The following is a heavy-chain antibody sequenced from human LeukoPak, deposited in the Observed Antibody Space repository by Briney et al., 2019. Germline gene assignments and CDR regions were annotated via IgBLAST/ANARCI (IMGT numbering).Heavy chain of an antibody. Sequence: SETLSLTCTVSGCSISSGYYWGWIRQPPGKGLEWIGSIYHSGSTYYNPSLKSRVTISVDTSKNQFSLKLSSVTAADTAVYYCARHRPFASFDYWGQGTLVTVSS. CDR1: GCSISSGYY. J-gene: IGHJ4*02. CDR2: IYHSGST. CDR3: ARHRPFASFDY. V-gene: IGHV4-38-2*02.